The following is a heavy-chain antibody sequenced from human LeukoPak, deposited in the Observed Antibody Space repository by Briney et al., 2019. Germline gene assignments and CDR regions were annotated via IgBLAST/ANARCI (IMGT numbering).Heavy chain of an antibody. CDR3: TRGYSSSWSFDY. Sequence: SETLSLTCTVSGGSISSYYWSWIRQPAGKGLEWIGLIFSSGSTNYNPSLKSRVTISLDTSKNQVSLKLSSVTAADTAVYFCTRGYSSSWSFDYWGQGTLVPVTS. D-gene: IGHD6-13*01. J-gene: IGHJ4*02. CDR2: IFSSGST. V-gene: IGHV4-4*07. CDR1: GGSISSYY.